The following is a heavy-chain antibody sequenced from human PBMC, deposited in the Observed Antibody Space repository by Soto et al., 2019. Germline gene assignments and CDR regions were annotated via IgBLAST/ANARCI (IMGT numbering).Heavy chain of an antibody. J-gene: IGHJ4*02. D-gene: IGHD6-19*01. CDR1: GFTFSSYA. Sequence: GGSLRLSCAASGFTFSSYAMSWVRQAPGKGLEWVSAISGSGGSTYYADSVKGRFTISRDNSKNTLYLQMNSLRVEDTAVYYCAKDPNPQIAVAGLFHYWGQGTLVTVSS. CDR3: AKDPNPQIAVAGLFHY. V-gene: IGHV3-23*01. CDR2: ISGSGGST.